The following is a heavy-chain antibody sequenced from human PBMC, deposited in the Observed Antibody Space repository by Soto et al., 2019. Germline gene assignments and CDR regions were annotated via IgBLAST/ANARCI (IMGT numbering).Heavy chain of an antibody. V-gene: IGHV3-30-3*01. D-gene: IGHD5-18*01. CDR2: ISYDGSNK. Sequence: GGSLRLSCAASGFTFSSYAMHWVRQAPAKGLEWVAVISYDGSNKYYADSVKGRFTISRDNSKNTLYLQMNSLRAEDTAVYYCARDRGDGYNDLPYYYYGMDVWGQGTTVTVSS. CDR1: GFTFSSYA. J-gene: IGHJ6*02. CDR3: ARDRGDGYNDLPYYYYGMDV.